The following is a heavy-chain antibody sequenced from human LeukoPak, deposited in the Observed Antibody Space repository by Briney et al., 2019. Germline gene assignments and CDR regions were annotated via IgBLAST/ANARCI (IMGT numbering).Heavy chain of an antibody. CDR3: ARHQPPPGALDSGIPPLYPTNWFDP. CDR2: IYYSGST. CDR1: GGSISSSSYY. Sequence: PSETLSLTCTVSGGSISSSSYYWGWIRQPPGKGLEWIGSIYYSGSTYYNPSLKSRVTISVDTSKNQFSLKLSSVTAADTAVYYCARHQPPPGALDSGIPPLYPTNWFDPWGQGTLVTVSS. D-gene: IGHD3-10*01. J-gene: IGHJ5*02. V-gene: IGHV4-39*01.